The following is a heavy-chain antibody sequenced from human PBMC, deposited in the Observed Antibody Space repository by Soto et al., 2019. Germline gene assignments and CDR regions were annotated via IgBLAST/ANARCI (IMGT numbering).Heavy chain of an antibody. CDR1: GCSRSRSTYY. CDR2: MYYTGNK. D-gene: IGHD3-16*01. V-gene: IGHV4-39*01. CDR3: ARRSNSTLGSRFDP. Sequence: LPCPVGGCSRSRSTYYCGRQTPPPGKGLELIGAMYYTGNKNYHPSLESRVTMSVDTSKNQFSLKLSSVTPTDTAVYFCARRSNSTLGSRFDPWRRGILV. J-gene: IGHJ5*02.